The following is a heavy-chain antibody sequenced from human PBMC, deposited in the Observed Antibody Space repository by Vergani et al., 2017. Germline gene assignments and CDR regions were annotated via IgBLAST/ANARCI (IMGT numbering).Heavy chain of an antibody. CDR1: GFTFSSYS. CDR3: ARDFRGNVVPAAMKNRRTDAFDI. V-gene: IGHV3-21*01. CDR2: ISSSSSYI. Sequence: EVQLVESGGGLVQPGGSLRLSCAASGFTFSSYSMNWVRQAPGKGLEWVSSISSSSSYIYYADSVKGRFTISRDNAKNSLYLQMNSLRAEDTAVYYCARDFRGNVVPAAMKNRRTDAFDIWGQGTMVTVSS. D-gene: IGHD2-2*01. J-gene: IGHJ3*02.